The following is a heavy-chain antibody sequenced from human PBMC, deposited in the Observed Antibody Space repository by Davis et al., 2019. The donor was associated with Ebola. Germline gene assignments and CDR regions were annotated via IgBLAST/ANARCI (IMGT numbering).Heavy chain of an antibody. Sequence: PSETLSLTCSVSGGSISSAFHFWGWFRQPPAGGLEWIGNVFFRGSTYYNPSLKSRVTISVDTSKNQFSLKLSSVTAADTAVYYCARDDPYYYDSSGYYPIGAFDIWGQGTMVTVSS. CDR3: ARDDPYYYDSSGYYPIGAFDI. CDR1: GGSISSAFHF. V-gene: IGHV4-31*03. CDR2: VFFRGST. J-gene: IGHJ3*02. D-gene: IGHD3-22*01.